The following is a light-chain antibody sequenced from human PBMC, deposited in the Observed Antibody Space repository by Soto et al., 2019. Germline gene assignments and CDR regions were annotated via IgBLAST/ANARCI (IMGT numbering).Light chain of an antibody. J-gene: IGKJ4*02. CDR3: QNGKVAPLT. V-gene: IGKV1-6*01. CDR2: ATS. CDR1: QGIRND. Sequence: AIQMTQSPSSLSAPVGDRVTITCRASQGIRNDLGWYQQKPGKAPNLLIYATSSLQGGVPSRFSGRGSGTDFTXPSSRLHHHDVATYYCQNGKVAPLTFSGGTKVAIK.